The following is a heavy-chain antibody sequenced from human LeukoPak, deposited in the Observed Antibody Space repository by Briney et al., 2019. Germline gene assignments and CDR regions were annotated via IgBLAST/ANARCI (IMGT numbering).Heavy chain of an antibody. CDR3: AKDRGYDFWSGYLDY. D-gene: IGHD3-3*01. J-gene: IGHJ4*02. CDR2: ISWNSGSI. Sequence: GRSLRLSCAASGFTFDDYAMHWVRQAPGKGLDWVSGISWNSGSIGYADSVKGRFTISRDNAKNSLYLQMNSLRAEDMALYYCAKDRGYDFWSGYLDYWGQGTLVTVSS. V-gene: IGHV3-9*03. CDR1: GFTFDDYA.